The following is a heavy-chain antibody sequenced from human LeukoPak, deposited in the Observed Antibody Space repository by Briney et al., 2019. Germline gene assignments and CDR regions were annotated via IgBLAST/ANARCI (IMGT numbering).Heavy chain of an antibody. J-gene: IGHJ4*02. Sequence: GSSVKVSCKASGGTFSSYAISWVRQAPGQGLEWMGGIIPIFGTANYAQKFQGRVTITTDESTSTAYMELSSLRSEDTAVHYCARVKMGATSEYFDYWGQGTLVTVSS. CDR1: GGTFSSYA. CDR3: ARVKMGATSEYFDY. D-gene: IGHD1-26*01. CDR2: IIPIFGTA. V-gene: IGHV1-69*05.